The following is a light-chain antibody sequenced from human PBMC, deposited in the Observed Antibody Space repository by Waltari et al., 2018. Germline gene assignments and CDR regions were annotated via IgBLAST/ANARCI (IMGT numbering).Light chain of an antibody. J-gene: IGLJ1*01. V-gene: IGLV2-14*01. Sequence: QSDLTQPASVSGSHGQSITISCTGTNSDVGAYDYVSWYQQYPGKAPKLVIFDVSSRPSGASGRFSGSKSGNTASLIISHLQAEDEADYYCSSYTTNRHYVFGAGTKVTVL. CDR2: DVS. CDR3: SSYTTNRHYV. CDR1: NSDVGAYDY.